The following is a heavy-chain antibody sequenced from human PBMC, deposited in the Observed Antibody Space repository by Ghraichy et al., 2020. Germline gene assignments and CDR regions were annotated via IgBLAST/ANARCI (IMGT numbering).Heavy chain of an antibody. Sequence: ASVKVSCKTSRYTFIGYYMHLVRQAPGQGLEWMGWINPNSGGTNYAQKFQGRVTMTRDTSISTAYMELSRLRSDDTAVYYCARSDEESQSIVVVPAPVYGRDVWGKVTTVTAPS. CDR3: ARSDEESQSIVVVPAPVYGRDV. J-gene: IGHJ6*04. CDR2: INPNSGGT. D-gene: IGHD2-2*01. V-gene: IGHV1-2*02. CDR1: RYTFIGYY.